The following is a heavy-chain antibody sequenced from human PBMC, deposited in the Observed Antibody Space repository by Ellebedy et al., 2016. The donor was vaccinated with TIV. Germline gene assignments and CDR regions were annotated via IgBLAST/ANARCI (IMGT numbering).Heavy chain of an antibody. Sequence: GESLKISCAASGFTFSRFAMNWVRQAPGKGLEWVSTISSSGETTYYADSVKGRFTISRDNAKNSLYLQMNSLRAEDTAVYYCARDKAVSGMDVWGQGTTVTVSS. V-gene: IGHV3-48*04. CDR3: ARDKAVSGMDV. J-gene: IGHJ6*02. CDR2: ISSSGETT. CDR1: GFTFSRFA.